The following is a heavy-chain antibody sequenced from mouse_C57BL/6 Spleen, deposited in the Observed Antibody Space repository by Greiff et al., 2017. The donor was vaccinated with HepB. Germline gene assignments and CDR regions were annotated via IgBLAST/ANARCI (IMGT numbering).Heavy chain of an antibody. V-gene: IGHV1-76*01. D-gene: IGHD1-1*01. CDR1: GYTFTDYY. Sequence: VQRVESGAELVRPGASVKLSCKASGYTFTDYYINWVKQRPGQGLEWIARIYPGSGNTYYNEKFKGKATLTAEKSSSTAYMQLSSLTSEDSAVYFCARYYGSHFDYWGQGTTLTVSS. CDR2: IYPGSGNT. CDR3: ARYYGSHFDY. J-gene: IGHJ2*01.